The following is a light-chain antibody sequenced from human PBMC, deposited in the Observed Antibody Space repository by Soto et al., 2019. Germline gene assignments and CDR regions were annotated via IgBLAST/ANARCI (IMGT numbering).Light chain of an antibody. CDR2: SNN. Sequence: QSVLTQPPSVSGTPGQTVTISCSGSSSNIGSKSVQWYQQLPETAPKLLIYSNNQRPSGVPDRFSGSKSGTSASLAISGLQSEDEAHYYCGAWDDTLNVLVFGGGTKVTRP. V-gene: IGLV1-44*01. CDR1: SSNIGSKS. J-gene: IGLJ2*01. CDR3: GAWDDTLNVLV.